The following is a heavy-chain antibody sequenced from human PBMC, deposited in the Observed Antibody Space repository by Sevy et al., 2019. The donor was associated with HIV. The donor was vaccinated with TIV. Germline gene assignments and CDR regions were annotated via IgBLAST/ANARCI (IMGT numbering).Heavy chain of an antibody. CDR1: GFTFSSYW. V-gene: IGHV3-7*03. Sequence: GGSLRLSCAASGFTFSSYWMSWVRQAPGKGLEWVANIKQDGSEKYYVDSVKGRFTISRDNAKNSLYLQMNSLRAEDTAVYYCARDRPYSSGYYPFDYWGQGTLVTVSS. J-gene: IGHJ4*02. CDR3: ARDRPYSSGYYPFDY. D-gene: IGHD3-22*01. CDR2: IKQDGSEK.